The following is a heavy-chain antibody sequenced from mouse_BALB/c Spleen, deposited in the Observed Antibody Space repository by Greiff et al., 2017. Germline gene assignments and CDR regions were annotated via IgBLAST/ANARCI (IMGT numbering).Heavy chain of an antibody. J-gene: IGHJ4*01. CDR1: GYTFTSYW. CDR3: ARLYRYDPYAMDY. Sequence: VKLMESGPELVRPGASVKMSCKASGYTFTSYWMHWVKQRPGQGLEWIGMIDPSNSETRLNQKFKDKATLNVDKSSNTAYMQLSSLTSEDSAVYYCARLYRYDPYAMDYWGQGTSVTVSS. CDR2: IDPSNSET. V-gene: IGHV1S127*01. D-gene: IGHD2-14*01.